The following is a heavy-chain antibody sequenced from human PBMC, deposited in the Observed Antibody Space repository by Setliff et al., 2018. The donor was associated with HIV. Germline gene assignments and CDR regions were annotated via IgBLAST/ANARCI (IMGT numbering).Heavy chain of an antibody. D-gene: IGHD2-15*01. V-gene: IGHV4-61*09. CDR3: ARSSRGYCSGGSCYGFDP. J-gene: IGHJ5*02. Sequence: SETLSLTCTVSGGPISSGTYFWSWIRQPAGKGLEWIGHIHTSGNANYNPSLNSRVTISVDTSKNHFSLKLNSVTAADTAVYYCARSSRGYCSGGSCYGFDPWGQGNLVTVSS. CDR2: IHTSGNA. CDR1: GGPISSGTYF.